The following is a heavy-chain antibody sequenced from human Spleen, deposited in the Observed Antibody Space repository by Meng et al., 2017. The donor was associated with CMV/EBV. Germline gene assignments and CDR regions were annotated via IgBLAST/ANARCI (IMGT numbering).Heavy chain of an antibody. V-gene: IGHV3-15*01. Sequence: GFTFNNAWMNWVRQAPGEGLEWVARAKSKIYGGTSDYAASVKGRFTISRDDSKNTLYLEMNNLKTEDTAVYYCANSGEWYYYAFDIWGQGTMVTVSS. J-gene: IGHJ3*02. CDR3: ANSGEWYYYAFDI. D-gene: IGHD3-10*01. CDR1: GFTFNNAW. CDR2: AKSKIYGGTS.